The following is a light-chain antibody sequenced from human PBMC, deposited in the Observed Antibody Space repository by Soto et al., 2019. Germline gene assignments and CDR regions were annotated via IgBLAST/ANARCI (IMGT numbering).Light chain of an antibody. CDR2: EVT. J-gene: IGLJ1*01. CDR1: SSDVGAWDH. CDR3: SSYTVSPTLVV. V-gene: IGLV2-14*01. Sequence: QSALSQTASVSGSPGQSITMSCTGGSSDVGAWDHVSWYQLHPGKAPKLIIYEVTRRPSGVSFRFSGSKSGNTAYLTISSLQADDEADYYCSSYTVSPTLVVFGTGTKLTVL.